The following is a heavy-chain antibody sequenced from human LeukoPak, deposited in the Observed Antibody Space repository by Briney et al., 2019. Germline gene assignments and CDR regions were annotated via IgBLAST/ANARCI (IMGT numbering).Heavy chain of an antibody. CDR2: ISDSGGST. CDR1: GFTFSSYA. J-gene: IGHJ4*02. V-gene: IGHV3-23*01. Sequence: GGSLRLSCAASGFTFSSYAMSWVRQAPGKGLEWVSTISDSGGSTYYADSVKGRFTISRDNSKNTLYLQTNSLRAEDTAVYCCAKKPSSGYYYIDYWGQGTLVTVSS. CDR3: AKKPSSGYYYIDY. D-gene: IGHD3-22*01.